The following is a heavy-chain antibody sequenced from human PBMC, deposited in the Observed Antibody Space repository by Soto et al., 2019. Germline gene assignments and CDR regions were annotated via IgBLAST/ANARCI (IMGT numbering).Heavy chain of an antibody. V-gene: IGHV1-69*02. CDR2: IIPILGIA. D-gene: IGHD5-12*01. Sequence: QVQLVQSGAEVKKPGSSVKVSCKASGGTFSSYTISWVRQAPGQGLEWMGRIIPILGIANYAQKFQGRVTITADKSTSTAYRELSSLRSEDTAVYYCARVGSGYDSHYYSGMDVWGQGTTVTVSS. CDR3: ARVGSGYDSHYYSGMDV. J-gene: IGHJ6*02. CDR1: GGTFSSYT.